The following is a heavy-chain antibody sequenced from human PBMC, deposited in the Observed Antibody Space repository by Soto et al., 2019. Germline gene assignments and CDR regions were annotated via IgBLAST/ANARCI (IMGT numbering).Heavy chain of an antibody. J-gene: IGHJ4*02. CDR3: ARGIFERYCRGGSCYRYYFDY. D-gene: IGHD2-15*01. CDR1: GYTFTSYD. CDR2: MNPNSGNT. Sequence: ASVKVSCKASGYTFTSYDINWVRQATGQGLEWMGWMNPNSGNTGYAQKFQGRVTMTRNTSISTAYMELSSLRSEDTAVYYCARGIFERYCRGGSCYRYYFDYWGQGTLVTVSS. V-gene: IGHV1-8*01.